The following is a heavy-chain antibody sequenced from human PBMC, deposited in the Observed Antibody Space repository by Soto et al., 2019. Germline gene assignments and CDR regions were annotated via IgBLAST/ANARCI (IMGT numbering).Heavy chain of an antibody. D-gene: IGHD2-15*01. J-gene: IGHJ6*02. Sequence: QVQLVQSGAEVKKPGSSVKVSCKASGGTFSSYAISWVRQAPGQGLEWMGGIIPIFGTANYAQKFQGRVTITADESTSPAYMELSSLRSEDTAVYYCARVDIVVPRMGMDVWGQGTTVTVSS. V-gene: IGHV1-69*01. CDR3: ARVDIVVPRMGMDV. CDR1: GGTFSSYA. CDR2: IIPIFGTA.